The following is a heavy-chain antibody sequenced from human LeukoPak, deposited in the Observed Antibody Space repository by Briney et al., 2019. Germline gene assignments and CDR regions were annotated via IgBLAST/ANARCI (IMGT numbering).Heavy chain of an antibody. CDR3: AKDIGGSNLANFDY. D-gene: IGHD1-26*01. CDR2: ISWNSSSI. J-gene: IGHJ4*02. V-gene: IGHV3-9*01. Sequence: GGSLRLSCAASGFTFNTYAMSWVRQAPGKGLEWVSGISWNSSSICYADSVKGRFTISRDNAKNSLYLQMNSLRAEDTALYYCAKDIGGSNLANFDYWGQGTLVTVSS. CDR1: GFTFNTYA.